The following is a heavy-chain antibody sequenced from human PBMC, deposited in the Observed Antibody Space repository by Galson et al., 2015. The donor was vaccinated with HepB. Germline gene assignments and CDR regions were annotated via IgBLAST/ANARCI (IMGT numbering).Heavy chain of an antibody. Sequence: SETLSLTCAVYGGSFSGYYWSWIRQPPGKGLEWIGEINHSGSTNYNPSLKSRVTISVDTSKNQFSLKLSSVTAADTAVYYCARGRVYYDFWSGYYTGGYYFDYWGQGTLVTVSS. J-gene: IGHJ4*02. D-gene: IGHD3-3*01. V-gene: IGHV4-34*01. CDR3: ARGRVYYDFWSGYYTGGYYFDY. CDR2: INHSGST. CDR1: GGSFSGYY.